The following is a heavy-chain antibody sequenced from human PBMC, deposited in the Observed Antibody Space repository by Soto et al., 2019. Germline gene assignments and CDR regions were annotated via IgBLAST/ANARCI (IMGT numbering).Heavy chain of an antibody. Sequence: PGESLKISCKGSGYSFTSYWIGWVRQMPGKGLEWMGIIYPGDSDTRYSPSFQGQVTISADKSISTAYLQWSSLKASDTAMYYCASAEWNGSGSYNEYYFDYWGQGTRVTVSS. J-gene: IGHJ4*02. V-gene: IGHV5-51*01. CDR2: IYPGDSDT. CDR3: ASAEWNGSGSYNEYYFDY. D-gene: IGHD3-10*01. CDR1: GYSFTSYW.